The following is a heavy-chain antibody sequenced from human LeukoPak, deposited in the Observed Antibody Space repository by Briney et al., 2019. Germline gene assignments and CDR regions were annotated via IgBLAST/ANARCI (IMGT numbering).Heavy chain of an antibody. CDR2: IKQDGSEK. D-gene: IGHD5-12*01. Sequence: GGSLRLSCAASGFTVTYTYMSWVRQTPGKGLEWVANIKQDGSEKYYVDSVKGRFTISRDNAKNSLYLQMNSLRAEDTAVYYCARDFLVDIVATIETLFDYWGQGTLVTVSS. CDR3: ARDFLVDIVATIETLFDY. J-gene: IGHJ4*02. V-gene: IGHV3-7*01. CDR1: GFTVTYTY.